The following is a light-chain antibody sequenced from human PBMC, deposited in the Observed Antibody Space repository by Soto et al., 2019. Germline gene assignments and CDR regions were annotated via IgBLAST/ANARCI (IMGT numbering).Light chain of an antibody. CDR1: QSVSNN. V-gene: IGKV3-15*01. Sequence: ESVLTQSPGTLSLSPGESATLSCRANQSVSNNYLAWYEQTPGQAPRLLIYGASTRATGIPARFSGSGSGTEFPLTISSLQSEDFAVYYCQQYNNWPWTFGQGTKVDIK. J-gene: IGKJ1*01. CDR3: QQYNNWPWT. CDR2: GAS.